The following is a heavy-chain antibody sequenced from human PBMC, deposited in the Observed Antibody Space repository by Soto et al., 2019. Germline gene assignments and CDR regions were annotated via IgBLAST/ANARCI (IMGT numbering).Heavy chain of an antibody. CDR3: AKTSAGPLRAYFDP. CDR1: GYTFTSYW. CDR2: INPSGGST. D-gene: IGHD1-7*01. J-gene: IGHJ4*02. Sequence: QVQLVQSGADVKKPGASVKVSCKASGYTFTSYWMHWVRQAPGQGLEWLGVINPSGGSTTYAEKSRGRVSMPRDTSPTTVYMELSSLRSDDTAVYYWAKTSAGPLRAYFDPWGQGTLVTVSS. V-gene: IGHV1-46*01.